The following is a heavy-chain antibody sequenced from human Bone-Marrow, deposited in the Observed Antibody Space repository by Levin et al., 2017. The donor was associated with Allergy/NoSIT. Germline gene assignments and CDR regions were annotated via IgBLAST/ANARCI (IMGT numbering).Heavy chain of an antibody. Sequence: GGSLRLSCAASGFTFNRYYMNWVRQAPGKGLEWVSYITSGGTTIYYADSVKGRFTISRDNAKNALYLQMNSLRAEDTAVYYCARAASGSATFDYWGQGTLVTVSS. CDR1: GFTFNRYY. CDR2: ITSGGTTI. V-gene: IGHV3-48*01. J-gene: IGHJ4*02. CDR3: ARAASGSATFDY. D-gene: IGHD3-10*01.